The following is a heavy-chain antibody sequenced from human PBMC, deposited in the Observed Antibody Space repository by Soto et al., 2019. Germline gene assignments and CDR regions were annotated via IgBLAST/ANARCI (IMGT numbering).Heavy chain of an antibody. V-gene: IGHV1-69*13. CDR1: GGTFSSYA. CDR2: IIPIFGTA. Sequence: GASVKVSCKASGGTFSSYAISWVRQAPGQGLEWMGGIIPIFGTANYAQKFQGRVTITADESTSTAYMELSSLRSEDTAVYYCARGKLIITMVRGVIPYHFDYWGQGTLVTVSS. D-gene: IGHD3-10*01. CDR3: ARGKLIITMVRGVIPYHFDY. J-gene: IGHJ4*02.